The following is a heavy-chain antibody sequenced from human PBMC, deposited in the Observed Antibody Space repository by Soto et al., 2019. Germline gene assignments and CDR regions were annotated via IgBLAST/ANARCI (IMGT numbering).Heavy chain of an antibody. D-gene: IGHD3-3*01. J-gene: IGHJ5*02. V-gene: IGHV3-30*18. CDR2: ISYDGSNK. Sequence: GGSLRLSCAASGFTFSSYGMHWVRQAPGKGLEWVAVISYDGSNKYYADSVKGRFTISRDNSKNTLSLQMNSRRAEDTAVYYCAKDPLSYEFWSPIAGWFDPWGQGTLVTVSS. CDR3: AKDPLSYEFWSPIAGWFDP. CDR1: GFTFSSYG.